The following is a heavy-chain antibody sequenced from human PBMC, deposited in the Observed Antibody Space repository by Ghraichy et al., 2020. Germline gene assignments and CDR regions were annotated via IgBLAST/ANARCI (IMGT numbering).Heavy chain of an antibody. Sequence: GGSLRLSCAASGFIFSNYGMHWVRQAPDKGLEWVSFISSDGNDKRYADSVKGRFTISRDDSKNTVYLQMSSLRGEDTAKYYCASRAIVGRSFDFLGQGHLFTVSS. CDR3: ASRAIVGRSFDF. D-gene: IGHD3-22*01. CDR1: GFIFSNYG. V-gene: IGHV3-30*19. CDR2: ISSDGNDK. J-gene: IGHJ4*02.